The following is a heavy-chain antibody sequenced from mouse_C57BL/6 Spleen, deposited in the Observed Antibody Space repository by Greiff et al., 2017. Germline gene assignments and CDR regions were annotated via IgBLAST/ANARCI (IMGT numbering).Heavy chain of an antibody. CDR2: INYDGSST. Sequence: VESEGGLVQPGSSMKLSCTASGFTFSDYYMAWVRQVPEKGLEWVANINYDGSSTYYLDSLKSRFIISRDNAKNILYLQMSRLKSEDTATYYCARITTVVAYYFDYWGQGTTLTVSS. CDR3: ARITTVVAYYFDY. CDR1: GFTFSDYY. J-gene: IGHJ2*01. D-gene: IGHD1-1*01. V-gene: IGHV5-16*01.